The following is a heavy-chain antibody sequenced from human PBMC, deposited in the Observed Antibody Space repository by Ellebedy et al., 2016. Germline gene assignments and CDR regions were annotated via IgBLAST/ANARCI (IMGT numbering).Heavy chain of an antibody. V-gene: IGHV1-18*04. CDR3: ARDMSRYYDSSGADAFDI. CDR2: ISAYNGNT. Sequence: ASVKVFCKASGYTFTYGISWVRQAPGQGLEWMGWISAYNGNTNYAQKLQGRVTMTTDTSTSTAYMELRSLRSDDTAVYYCARDMSRYYDSSGADAFDIWGQGTMVTVSS. CDR1: GYTFTYG. J-gene: IGHJ3*02. D-gene: IGHD3-22*01.